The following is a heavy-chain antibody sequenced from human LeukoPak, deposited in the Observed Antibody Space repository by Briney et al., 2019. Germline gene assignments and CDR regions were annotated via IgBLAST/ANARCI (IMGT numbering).Heavy chain of an antibody. CDR1: GGTFSSYA. CDR2: IIPIFGTA. Sequence: GSSVKVSCKASGGTFSSYAISWVRQAPGQGLEWMGRIIPIFGTANYAQKFQGRVTITTDESTSTAYMALSSLRSEDTAVYYCARGLTLIAYCGGDCYREYFQHWGQGTLVTVSS. V-gene: IGHV1-69*05. CDR3: ARGLTLIAYCGGDCYREYFQH. D-gene: IGHD2-21*02. J-gene: IGHJ1*01.